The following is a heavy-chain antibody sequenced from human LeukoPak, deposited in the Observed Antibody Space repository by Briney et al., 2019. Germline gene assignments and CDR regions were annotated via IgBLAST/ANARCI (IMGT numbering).Heavy chain of an antibody. CDR2: INPNSGAT. V-gene: IGHV1-2*02. Sequence: GASVKVSCKASGYTFTDYLLHWVRRAPGQEFELMGWINPNSGATHYIQSFQGRVTMTRDTSLSIAYLQLNSLTSDDTAMYYCARAQYLTAPAGTFANSWGQGTLVTVSS. D-gene: IGHD6-13*01. CDR1: GYTFTDYL. J-gene: IGHJ4*02. CDR3: ARAQYLTAPAGTFANS.